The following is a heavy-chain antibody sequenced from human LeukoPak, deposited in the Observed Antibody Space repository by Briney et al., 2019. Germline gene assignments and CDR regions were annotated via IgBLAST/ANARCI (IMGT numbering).Heavy chain of an antibody. V-gene: IGHV3-72*01. CDR1: GFTFREHY. CDR2: SRNKANNFSP. Sequence: GGPLRLSCALSGFTFREHYMDWARQAPGKGLEWVGRSRNKANNFSPEYAASVEGRFTISRDDSKNSLYLQMNSLKTEDTAVYYCARSSGGGTGYDFDSCGQGTLVTVSS. J-gene: IGHJ4*02. D-gene: IGHD7-27*01. CDR3: ARSSGGGTGYDFDS.